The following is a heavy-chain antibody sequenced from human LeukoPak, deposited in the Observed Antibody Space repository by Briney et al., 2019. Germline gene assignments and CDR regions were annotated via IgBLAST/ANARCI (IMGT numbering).Heavy chain of an antibody. J-gene: IGHJ6*03. Sequence: SETLSLTWTVSGGSISSYYWSWIRQPAGKGLEWIGRIYTSGSTNYNPSLKSRVTMSVDTSKNQFSLKLSSVTAADTAVYYCATSSGSYSYYYYYMDVWGKGTTVTVSS. CDR1: GGSISSYY. V-gene: IGHV4-4*07. D-gene: IGHD3-10*01. CDR2: IYTSGST. CDR3: ATSSGSYSYYYYYMDV.